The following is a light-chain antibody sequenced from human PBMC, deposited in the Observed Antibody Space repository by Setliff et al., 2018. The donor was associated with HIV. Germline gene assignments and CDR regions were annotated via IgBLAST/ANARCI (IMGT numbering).Light chain of an antibody. V-gene: IGLV3-21*03. CDR2: DDK. Sequence: SELTQPPSVSVVPGKTARITCEGDNIGGRRVHWHQQKPGQAPVLVVHDDKNRPSGIPDRFFGFNSGGTATLTISRVEAGDEADYYCQVLDSSTDRRWVFGGGTQRTVL. CDR1: NIGGRR. CDR3: QVLDSSTDRRWV. J-gene: IGLJ3*02.